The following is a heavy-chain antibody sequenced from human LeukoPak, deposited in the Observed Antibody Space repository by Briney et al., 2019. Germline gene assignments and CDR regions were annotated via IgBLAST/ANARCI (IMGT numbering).Heavy chain of an antibody. CDR1: GGSISSSSYY. CDR3: ARGAMVRGVLEYYFDY. CDR2: IYYSGST. J-gene: IGHJ4*02. Sequence: SETLSLTCTVSGGSISSSSYYWGWIRQPPGKGLEWIGSIYYSGSTYYNPSLKSRVTISVDTSKNQFSLKLSSVTAADTAVYYCARGAMVRGVLEYYFDYWGQGTLVTVSS. V-gene: IGHV4-39*07. D-gene: IGHD3-10*01.